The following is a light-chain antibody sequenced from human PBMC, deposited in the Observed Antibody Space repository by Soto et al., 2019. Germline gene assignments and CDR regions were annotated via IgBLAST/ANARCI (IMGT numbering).Light chain of an antibody. V-gene: IGLV2-8*01. J-gene: IGLJ1*01. CDR1: SSDVGGYNW. CDR3: VSYAGSSSV. Sequence: QSALTQPPSASGSLGQSVTISCTGSSSDVGGYNWVSWHQQHPGKAPKLIIYEVTKRPSGVPDRFSGSKSGNTASLTVSGLQADDEGDYYCVSYAGSSSVFGTGTKVTVL. CDR2: EVT.